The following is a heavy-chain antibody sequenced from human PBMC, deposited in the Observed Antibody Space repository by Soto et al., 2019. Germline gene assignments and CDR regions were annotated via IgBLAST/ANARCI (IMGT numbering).Heavy chain of an antibody. V-gene: IGHV4-34*01. CDR2: INHSGST. Sequence: QVQLQQWGAGLLKPSETLSLTCAVYGGSFSGYYWSWIRQPPGKGLEWIGEINHSGSTNYNPSLKSRVTISVDTSKNQFSLKLSSVTAADTAVYYCARGHIDRLSITMVRGVIKSPLDVWDKGTTVTVSS. D-gene: IGHD3-10*01. CDR3: ARGHIDRLSITMVRGVIKSPLDV. CDR1: GGSFSGYY. J-gene: IGHJ6*04.